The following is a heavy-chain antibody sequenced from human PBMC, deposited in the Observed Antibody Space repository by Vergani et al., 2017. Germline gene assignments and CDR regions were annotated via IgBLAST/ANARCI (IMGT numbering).Heavy chain of an antibody. D-gene: IGHD2-2*01. J-gene: IGHJ4*02. CDR3: ANLFTSSRAGFEY. CDR2: IYYSGNT. CDR1: AGSINSGGYS. V-gene: IGHV4-30-2*01. Sequence: QLQLQESGSGLVKPSQTLSLTCAVSAGSINSGGYSWSWIRQPPGKGLEWIGYIYYSGNTYYNPSLKSRVTISVDRSKNQFSLKLNSVTAADTAVYFCANLFTSSRAGFEYWGPGTLVTVSS.